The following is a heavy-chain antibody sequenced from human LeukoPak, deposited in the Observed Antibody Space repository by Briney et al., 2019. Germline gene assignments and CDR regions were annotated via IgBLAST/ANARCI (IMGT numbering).Heavy chain of an antibody. CDR3: ASGVVVPAAFMDV. CDR2: IYPGGNF. V-gene: IGHV4-4*07. D-gene: IGHD2-2*01. CDR1: GDSVTKHY. Sequence: SETLSLTCSVSGDSVTKHYWSWIRQSAAKGLECIGRIYPGGNFDSNPSLKSRVTMSLGTSKNQLSLKMYSVTAADTAVYYCASGVVVPAAFMDVWGKGTTVTVSS. J-gene: IGHJ6*03.